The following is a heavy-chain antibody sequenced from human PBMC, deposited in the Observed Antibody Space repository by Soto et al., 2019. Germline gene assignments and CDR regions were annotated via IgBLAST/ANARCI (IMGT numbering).Heavy chain of an antibody. CDR3: ARGYCTATICDPWFDP. Sequence: PGESLKISCHSAGYRFTSSWIALVRPMPRKALEWMGTIYPGDSDTRYSPSFQGQVTISVDKSITTAYLQWSSLKASDTAMYYCARGYCTATICDPWFDPWGQGTLVTVSS. V-gene: IGHV5-51*01. D-gene: IGHD2-8*02. J-gene: IGHJ5*02. CDR2: IYPGDSDT. CDR1: GYRFTSSW.